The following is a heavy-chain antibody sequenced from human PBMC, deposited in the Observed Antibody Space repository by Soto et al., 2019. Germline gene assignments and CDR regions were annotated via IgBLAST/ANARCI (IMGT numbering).Heavy chain of an antibody. J-gene: IGHJ4*02. Sequence: GGSLILSCAASGFTFSNYWMTWVRQAPGGGLEWVANIKPDGTVKYYVASVKGRFTISRDNAKNSLYLEVNSLRAEDTAVYYCVREGPYFAYGGQGTLVTVSS. D-gene: IGHD3-9*01. CDR1: GFTFSNYW. V-gene: IGHV3-7*01. CDR2: IKPDGTVK. CDR3: VREGPYFAY.